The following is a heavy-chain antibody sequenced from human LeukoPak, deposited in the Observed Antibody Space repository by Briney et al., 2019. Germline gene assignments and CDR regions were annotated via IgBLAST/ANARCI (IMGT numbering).Heavy chain of an antibody. D-gene: IGHD3-10*01. Sequence: SETLSLTCTVSGYSISSGYYWGWIRQPPGKGLEWIGSIYHSGSTYYNPSLKSRVTISVDTSKNQFSLKLSSVTAADTAVYYCARQLYYYGSGTHDTGPFDYWGQGTLVTVSS. CDR3: ARQLYYYGSGTHDTGPFDY. CDR2: IYHSGST. CDR1: GYSISSGYY. J-gene: IGHJ4*02. V-gene: IGHV4-38-2*02.